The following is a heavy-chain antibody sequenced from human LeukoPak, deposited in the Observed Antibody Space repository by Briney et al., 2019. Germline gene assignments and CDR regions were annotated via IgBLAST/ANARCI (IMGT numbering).Heavy chain of an antibody. CDR3: ARDRYYYDSSGYEGGGYYYYYYGMDV. CDR1: GFTFSSYG. CDR2: IWYDGSNK. D-gene: IGHD3-22*01. J-gene: IGHJ6*02. Sequence: GGSLGLSCAASGFTFSSYGMHWVRQAPGKGLEWVAVIWYDGSNKYYADSVKGRFTISRDNSKNTLYLQMNSLRAEDTAVYYCARDRYYYDSSGYEGGGYYYYYYGMDVWGQGTTVTVSS. V-gene: IGHV3-33*01.